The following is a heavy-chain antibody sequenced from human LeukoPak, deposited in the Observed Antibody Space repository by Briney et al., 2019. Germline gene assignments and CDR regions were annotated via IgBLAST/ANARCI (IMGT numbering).Heavy chain of an antibody. J-gene: IGHJ4*02. CDR1: GYTFTGYY. D-gene: IGHD6-13*01. CDR3: ARASSSWISYFDY. V-gene: IGHV1-2*06. Sequence: GASVKVSCKASGYTFTGYYMHWVRQAPGQGLEWMGRINPNSGGTNYAQKFQGRVTMTGDTSISTAYMELSRLRSDDTAVYYCARASSSWISYFDYWGQGTLVTVSS. CDR2: INPNSGGT.